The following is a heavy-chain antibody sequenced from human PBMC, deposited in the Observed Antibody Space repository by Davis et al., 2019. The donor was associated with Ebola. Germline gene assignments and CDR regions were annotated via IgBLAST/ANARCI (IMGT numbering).Heavy chain of an antibody. CDR3: AKGSKVTYQYDSGDDY. CDR1: GFTFSSYG. Sequence: GESLKISCGTSGFTFSSYGMNWVRQAPGKGLEWVSYISGSGDNTYYADSVKGRFTISRDNSKTTLYLQMNRLRADDAAVYYCAKGSKVTYQYDSGDDYWGQGTLVTVSS. J-gene: IGHJ4*02. D-gene: IGHD3-22*01. CDR2: ISGSGDNT. V-gene: IGHV3-23*01.